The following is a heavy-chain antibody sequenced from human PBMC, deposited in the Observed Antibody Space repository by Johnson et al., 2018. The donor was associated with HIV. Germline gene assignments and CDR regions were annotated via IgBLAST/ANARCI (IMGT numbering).Heavy chain of an antibody. CDR3: ASGAYSSSLTFDI. D-gene: IGHD6-6*01. V-gene: IGHV3-53*02. CDR2: FYSGGST. J-gene: IGHJ3*02. Sequence: VQLVETGGGLIQPGGSLRVSCAASGFTVSSNYMSWVRQAPGKGLEWVSGFYSGGSTYYAGSVKGRFILSRDNSKNTLYLQMNSLRVEDTAVYYCASGAYSSSLTFDIWGQGTMVTVSS. CDR1: GFTVSSNY.